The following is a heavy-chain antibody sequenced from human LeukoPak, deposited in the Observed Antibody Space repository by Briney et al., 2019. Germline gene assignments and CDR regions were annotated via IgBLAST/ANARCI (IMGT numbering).Heavy chain of an antibody. CDR3: ARGGEYGSGSYYKY. CDR2: INHSGST. CDR1: GGSFSGYY. Sequence: SETLSLTCAVYGGSFSGYYWSWIRQPPGKGLEWIGDINHSGSTNYNPSLKSRVTISVDTTTNQFSLQLSSVTDADTAVYYCARGGEYGSGSYYKYWGQGTLVTVSS. J-gene: IGHJ4*02. V-gene: IGHV4-34*01. D-gene: IGHD3-10*01.